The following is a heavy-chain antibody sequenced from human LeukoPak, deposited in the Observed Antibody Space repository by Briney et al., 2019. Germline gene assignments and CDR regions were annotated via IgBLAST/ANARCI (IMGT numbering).Heavy chain of an antibody. CDR3: AKDGSPYIVVVPAATDY. J-gene: IGHJ4*02. CDR1: GFTFSGSA. CDR2: IRSKAISYAT. Sequence: PGGSLRLSCADSGFTFSGSAMHWVRQAPGKGLEWVGRIRSKAISYATEYGASVKGRFTVSRDNSKNTLYLQMNSLRAEDTAVYYCAKDGSPYIVVVPAATDYWGQGTLVTVSS. V-gene: IGHV3-73*01. D-gene: IGHD2-2*01.